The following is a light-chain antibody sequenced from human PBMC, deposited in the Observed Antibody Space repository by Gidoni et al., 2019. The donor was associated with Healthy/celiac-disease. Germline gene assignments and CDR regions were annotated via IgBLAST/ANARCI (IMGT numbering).Light chain of an antibody. CDR2: DAS. J-gene: IGKJ3*01. Sequence: DIQMTQSPSSLSASVGDRVTITCRASQSISSYLNWYQQKPGKAPKLLIYDASSLQSGVPSRFSGSGSGTDFTLTISSLQPEDFATYYCQQSYSTPGTFGPGTKVDIK. CDR1: QSISSY. V-gene: IGKV1-39*01. CDR3: QQSYSTPGT.